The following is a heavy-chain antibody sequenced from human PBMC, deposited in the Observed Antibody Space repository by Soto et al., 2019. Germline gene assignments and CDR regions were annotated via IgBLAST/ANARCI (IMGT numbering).Heavy chain of an antibody. Sequence: EVQLVESGGGLVQPGGSLRLSCAASGFTFSSYAMHWVRQAPGKGLEYVSAISSNGGSTYYANSVKGRFTISRDNSKNTLYLQMGSLRAEDMAVYYCARLSYSSYYFDYWGQGTLVTVSS. CDR1: GFTFSSYA. CDR3: ARLSYSSYYFDY. D-gene: IGHD6-13*01. J-gene: IGHJ4*02. V-gene: IGHV3-64*01. CDR2: ISSNGGST.